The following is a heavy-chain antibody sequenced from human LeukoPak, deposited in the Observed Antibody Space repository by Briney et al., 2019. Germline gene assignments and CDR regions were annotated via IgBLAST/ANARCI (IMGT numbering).Heavy chain of an antibody. CDR2: IRSKAYGGTT. Sequence: RRALRLSCTGSGFTLGDYAISLGRPAPGEGVGWVSFIRSKAYGGTTEYAASVKGRFTISRDDSKSIAYLQMNSLKTEDTAVYYCSCIAVGAKGTDFDYWGQGTLVTVSS. CDR1: GFTLGDYA. V-gene: IGHV3-49*04. J-gene: IGHJ4*02. CDR3: SCIAVGAKGTDFDY. D-gene: IGHD1-26*01.